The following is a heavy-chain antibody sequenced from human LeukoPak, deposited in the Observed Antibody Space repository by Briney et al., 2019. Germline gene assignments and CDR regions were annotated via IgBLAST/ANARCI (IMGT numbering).Heavy chain of an antibody. D-gene: IGHD1-26*01. Sequence: SETLSLTCTVSGGSIISYYWSWIRQPPGKGQEWIRYIYYSGSTNYNPSLKSRVTISVDTSKNQFSLKLSSVTAADTAVYYCARGNWELLSYWFDPWGQGTLVTVSS. V-gene: IGHV4-59*01. CDR1: GGSIISYY. J-gene: IGHJ5*02. CDR3: ARGNWELLSYWFDP. CDR2: IYYSGST.